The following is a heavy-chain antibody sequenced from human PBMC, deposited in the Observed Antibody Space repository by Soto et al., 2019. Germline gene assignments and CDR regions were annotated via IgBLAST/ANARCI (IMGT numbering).Heavy chain of an antibody. V-gene: IGHV4-31*03. Sequence: QVQLQESGPGLVKPSQTLSLTCTVSGGSISSGGYYWSWIRQHPGKGLEWIGYIYYSGSTYYNPSLKRRVTLSVDTSKNRFSLKLSSVTAADTAVYYCARWVGATSFDYWGQGTLVTVSS. CDR2: IYYSGST. J-gene: IGHJ4*02. CDR3: ARWVGATSFDY. CDR1: GGSISSGGYY. D-gene: IGHD1-26*01.